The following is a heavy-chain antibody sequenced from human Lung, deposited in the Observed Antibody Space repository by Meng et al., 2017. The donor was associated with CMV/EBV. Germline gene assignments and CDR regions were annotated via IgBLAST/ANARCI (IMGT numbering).Heavy chain of an antibody. Sequence: SGFSLNTAGRGVGWVRQHPGKAPEWLALVYWNDDNRYSPSLRNRLTITKDTSKNQAVLTMSNMDPVDTATYYCAHYGDYRFGWYFDLWGRGTLVTVSS. J-gene: IGHJ2*01. V-gene: IGHV2-5*01. CDR1: GFSLNTAGRG. CDR3: AHYGDYRFGWYFDL. D-gene: IGHD4-17*01. CDR2: VYWNDDN.